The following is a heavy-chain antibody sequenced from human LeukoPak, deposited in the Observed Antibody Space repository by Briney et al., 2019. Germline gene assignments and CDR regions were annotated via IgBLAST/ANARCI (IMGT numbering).Heavy chain of an antibody. CDR3: ARLPHSDSSGYYFRGGVSFHGMDV. Sequence: SETLSLTCAVYGGSFSGYYWSWIRQPPGKGLEWIGEINHSGSTNYNPSLKSRVTISVDTSKNQFSLKLSSVTAADTAVYYCARLPHSDSSGYYFRGGVSFHGMDVWGQGTTVTVSS. CDR1: GGSFSGYY. V-gene: IGHV4-34*01. D-gene: IGHD3-22*01. J-gene: IGHJ6*02. CDR2: INHSGST.